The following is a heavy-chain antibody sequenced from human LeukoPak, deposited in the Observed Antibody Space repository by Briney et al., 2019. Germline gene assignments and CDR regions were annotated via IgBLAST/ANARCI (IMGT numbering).Heavy chain of an antibody. J-gene: IGHJ4*02. CDR2: ISSSGITI. Sequence: GGSLRLSCGASGFTFSDYYMNWIRQAPGKGLEWVSYISSSGITIYYADSVKGRFTISRDNTKNSLYLQMNSLRAEDTAAYYCARDLPGGFGYFDFWGQGTLVTVSS. CDR3: ARDLPGGFGYFDF. V-gene: IGHV3-11*04. D-gene: IGHD3-10*01. CDR1: GFTFSDYY.